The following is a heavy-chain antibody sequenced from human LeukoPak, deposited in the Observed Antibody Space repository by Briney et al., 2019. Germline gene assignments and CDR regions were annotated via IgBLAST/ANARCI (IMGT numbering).Heavy chain of an antibody. V-gene: IGHV4-59*01. CDR2: IYYSGST. J-gene: IGHJ5*02. Sequence: MPSETLSLTCTVSSGSIRNYYWSWIRQPPGKGLEWIGYIYYSGSTNYNPSLKSRVTISVDTSKNQFSLKLSSVTAADTAVYYCARAGGREYSGSYPNWFDPWGQGTLVTVSS. CDR1: SGSIRNYY. CDR3: ARAGGREYSGSYPNWFDP. D-gene: IGHD1-26*01.